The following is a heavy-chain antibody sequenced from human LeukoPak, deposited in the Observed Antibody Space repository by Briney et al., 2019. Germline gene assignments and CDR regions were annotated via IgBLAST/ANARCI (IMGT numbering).Heavy chain of an antibody. CDR2: IFYSGGT. Sequence: PSETLSLTCTVSGGSISTYYWTWIRQPPGKGLELIGYIFYSGGTNYNPSLKSRVTISVDTSKNHFSLQLSSVTAADTAVYYCAREGIAAAAFDYWGQGTLVTVSA. D-gene: IGHD6-13*01. J-gene: IGHJ4*02. V-gene: IGHV4-59*01. CDR3: AREGIAAAAFDY. CDR1: GGSISTYY.